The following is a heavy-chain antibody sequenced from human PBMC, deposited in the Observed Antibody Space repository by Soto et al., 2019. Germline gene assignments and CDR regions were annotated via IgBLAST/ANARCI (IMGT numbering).Heavy chain of an antibody. CDR1: GGSISSYY. J-gene: IGHJ6*02. D-gene: IGHD3-10*01. CDR3: ARVSYGSGSLSTYYYYGMDV. Sequence: PSETLSLACTVSGGSISSYYWSWSRQPPGKGLEWIGYIYYSGSTNYNPSLKSRVTISVDTSKNQFSLKLSSVTAADTAVYYCARVSYGSGSLSTYYYYGMDVWGQGTTVTVSS. CDR2: IYYSGST. V-gene: IGHV4-59*01.